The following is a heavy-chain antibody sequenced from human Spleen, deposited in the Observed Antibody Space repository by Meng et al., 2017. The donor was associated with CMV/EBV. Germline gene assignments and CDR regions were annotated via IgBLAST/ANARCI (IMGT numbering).Heavy chain of an antibody. CDR1: GYSISSDYY. J-gene: IGHJ6*02. CDR2: VYHSGIT. D-gene: IGHD3-22*01. CDR3: ARDRVARRRMVITLLNGMDV. V-gene: IGHV4-38-2*02. Sequence: SETLSLTCSVSGYSISSDYYWGWIRQPPGKGLEWIGTVYHSGITHYNPSLKSRVTISVDTSKNQFSLKLSSVTAADTAVYYCARDRVARRRMVITLLNGMDVWGQGTTVTVSS.